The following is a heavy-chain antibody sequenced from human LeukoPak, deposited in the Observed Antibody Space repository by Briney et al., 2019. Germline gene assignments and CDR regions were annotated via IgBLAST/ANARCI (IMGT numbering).Heavy chain of an antibody. V-gene: IGHV1-69*06. Sequence: GASVKVSCKASGGTFSSYAISWVRQAPGQGLEWMGGIIPIFGTANYAQKFQGRVTITADKSTSTAYMELSSPRSEDTAVYYCARGLYSSGWYYFDYWGQGTLVTVSS. CDR2: IIPIFGTA. J-gene: IGHJ4*02. CDR1: GGTFSSYA. CDR3: ARGLYSSGWYYFDY. D-gene: IGHD6-19*01.